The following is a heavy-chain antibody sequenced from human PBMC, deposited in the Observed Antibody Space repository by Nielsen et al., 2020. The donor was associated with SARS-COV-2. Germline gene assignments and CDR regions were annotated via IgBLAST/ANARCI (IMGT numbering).Heavy chain of an antibody. CDR1: GFTFSSYG. CDR2: IWYDGSNK. Sequence: GESLKISCAASGFTFSSYGMHWVRQAPGKGLEWVAVIWYDGSNKYYADSVKGRFTISRDNSKNTPYLQMNSLRAEDTAVYYCAKDQAAFGPLWGQGTLVTVSS. J-gene: IGHJ4*02. D-gene: IGHD3-10*01. CDR3: AKDQAAFGPL. V-gene: IGHV3-33*06.